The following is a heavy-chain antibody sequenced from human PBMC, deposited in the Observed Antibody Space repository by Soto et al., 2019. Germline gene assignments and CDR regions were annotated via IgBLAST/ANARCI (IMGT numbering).Heavy chain of an antibody. Sequence: QLHLVQSGAVVKKPGASVTVSCSASGYPVTAYYMHWVRQAPGRGLEWMGGINPATGAAKYTQTFPGRVTMARDTSTSTVFTELRGLTSEDTAVFYCARGGGVGVAGSAAFDMWGQGTVVTVSS. CDR3: ARGGGVGVAGSAAFDM. J-gene: IGHJ3*02. V-gene: IGHV1-2*02. CDR1: GYPVTAYY. D-gene: IGHD3-3*01. CDR2: INPATGAA.